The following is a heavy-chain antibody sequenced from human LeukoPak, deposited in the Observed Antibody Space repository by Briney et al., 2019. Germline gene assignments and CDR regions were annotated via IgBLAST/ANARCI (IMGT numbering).Heavy chain of an antibody. Sequence: PGGSLRHSCAASGFTFGSYAMSWVRQAPGKGLEWVSAISGSGGSTYYANSVKGRFTISRDNSKNTLYLQMNSLRAEDTAVYYCAKQAIEAAENWFDPWRQGTLVSVSS. CDR2: ISGSGGST. V-gene: IGHV3-23*01. CDR3: AKQAIEAAENWFDP. CDR1: GFTFGSYA. J-gene: IGHJ5*02. D-gene: IGHD6-13*01.